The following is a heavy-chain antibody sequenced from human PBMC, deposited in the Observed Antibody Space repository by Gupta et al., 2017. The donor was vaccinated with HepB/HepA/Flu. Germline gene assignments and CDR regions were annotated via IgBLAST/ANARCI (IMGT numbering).Heavy chain of an antibody. V-gene: IGHV4-59*01. CDR3: ARDHYYGSGSYSLDY. CDR2: YSGST. J-gene: IGHJ4*02. D-gene: IGHD3-10*01. Sequence: YSGSTNYNPSLKSRVTISVDTSNNQFSLRLSYVTAADTAVYYCARDHYYGSGSYSLDYWGQGTLVTVSS.